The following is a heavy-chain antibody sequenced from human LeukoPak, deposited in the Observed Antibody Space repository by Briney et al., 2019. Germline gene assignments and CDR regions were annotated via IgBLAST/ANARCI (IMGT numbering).Heavy chain of an antibody. J-gene: IGHJ4*02. CDR3: ARDRRATPMCFFDF. CDR1: RFSFSDYT. D-gene: IGHD2-15*01. CDR2: IRHSGVDS. V-gene: IGHV3-23*01. Sequence: GGSLRLSCAASRFSFSDYTMSWVRQLPGKGLEWVSGIRHSGVDSSYADSVKGRFTISRDNSKNMLYLQMNSLRDDDTGVCYCARDRRATPMCFFDFWGQGTPVTVSS.